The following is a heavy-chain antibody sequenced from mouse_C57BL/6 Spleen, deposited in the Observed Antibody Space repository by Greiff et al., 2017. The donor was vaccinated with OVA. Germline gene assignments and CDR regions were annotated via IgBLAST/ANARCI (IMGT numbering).Heavy chain of an antibody. J-gene: IGHJ3*01. V-gene: IGHV1-80*01. CDR1: GYAFSSYW. CDR2: IYPGDGDT. CDR3: ARGGYDYGSWFAY. Sequence: QVQLQQSGAELVKPGASVKISCKASGYAFSSYWMNWVKQRPGKGLEWIGQIYPGDGDTNYNGKFKGKATLTADKSSSTAYMQLSSLTAEDSAVYFCARGGYDYGSWFAYWGQGTLVTVSA. D-gene: IGHD2-4*01.